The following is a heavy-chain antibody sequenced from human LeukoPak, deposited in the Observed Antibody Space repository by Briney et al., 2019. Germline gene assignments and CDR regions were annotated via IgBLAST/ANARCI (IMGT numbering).Heavy chain of an antibody. J-gene: IGHJ4*02. CDR1: GFTFSSYW. V-gene: IGHV3-7*01. CDR3: ARDGRGYSGYDPDY. CDR2: IKQDGSEK. D-gene: IGHD5-12*01. Sequence: PGGSLRLSCAASGFTFSSYWMSWVRQAPGKGLEWVANIKQDGSEKYYVDSVKGRFTISRDDAKNSLYLQMNSLRAEDTAVYYCARDGRGYSGYDPDYWGQGTLVTVSS.